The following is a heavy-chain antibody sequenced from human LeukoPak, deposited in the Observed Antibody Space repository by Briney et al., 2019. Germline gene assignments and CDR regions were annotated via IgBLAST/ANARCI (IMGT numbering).Heavy chain of an antibody. Sequence: GGSLRLSCAASGFTFSSYSMNWVRQAPGKGLEWVSSISSSSSYIYYADSVKGRFTISRDNAKNSLYLQMNSLRAEDTAVYYCARNRDYCSGGSCYYYYGMDVWGEATTVTVSS. V-gene: IGHV3-21*01. CDR2: ISSSSSYI. D-gene: IGHD2-15*01. J-gene: IGHJ6*04. CDR3: ARNRDYCSGGSCYYYYGMDV. CDR1: GFTFSSYS.